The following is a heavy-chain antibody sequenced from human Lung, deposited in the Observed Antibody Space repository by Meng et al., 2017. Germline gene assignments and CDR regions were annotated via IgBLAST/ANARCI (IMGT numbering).Heavy chain of an antibody. Sequence: SSKVSCKAPGGIPRNSVVGWVRQAPGQGLEWMGGINGVCGTTNYAQKFQGRVTITTDESTSTVYMELARLTSEDTAVYFCAKKAGSCITITCYSLDYWGQGTLVTVSS. V-gene: IGHV1-69*05. D-gene: IGHD2-15*01. CDR1: GGIPRNSV. J-gene: IGHJ4*02. CDR3: AKKAGSCITITCYSLDY. CDR2: INGVCGTT.